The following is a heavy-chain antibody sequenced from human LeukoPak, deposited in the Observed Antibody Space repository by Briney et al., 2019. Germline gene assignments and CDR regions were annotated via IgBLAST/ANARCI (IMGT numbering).Heavy chain of an antibody. J-gene: IGHJ4*02. Sequence: PGESLKISGKGSGYNFTSSWIGWVRQMPWKGLESMGIIYPGDSDTRYSPSFQGQVTISADKSISTAYLQWSSLKASDTAMYYCARYEDSFYFHYWGQGTLVTVSS. CDR2: IYPGDSDT. D-gene: IGHD3-16*01. CDR3: ARYEDSFYFHY. V-gene: IGHV5-51*01. CDR1: GYNFTSSW.